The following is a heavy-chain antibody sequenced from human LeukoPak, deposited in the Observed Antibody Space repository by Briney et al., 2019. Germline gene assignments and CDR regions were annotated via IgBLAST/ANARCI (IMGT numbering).Heavy chain of an antibody. Sequence: GESLKISCKGSGYRFTSYWIGWVRRMPGKGLEWMGIIYPGDSDTRYSPSFQGQVSISADKSITTGYLQWRSLKASDTAMYYCARQRSTAYYDSSGLPYDAFDIWGQGTMVTVSS. CDR3: ARQRSTAYYDSSGLPYDAFDI. CDR1: GYRFTSYW. J-gene: IGHJ3*02. V-gene: IGHV5-51*01. CDR2: IYPGDSDT. D-gene: IGHD3-22*01.